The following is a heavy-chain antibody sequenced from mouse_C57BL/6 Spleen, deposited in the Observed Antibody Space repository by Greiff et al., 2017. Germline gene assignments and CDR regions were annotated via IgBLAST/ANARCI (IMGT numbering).Heavy chain of an antibody. J-gene: IGHJ3*01. V-gene: IGHV1-63*01. Sequence: QVQLQQSGAELVRPGTSVKMSCKASGYTFTNYWIGWAKQRPGHGLEWIGDIYPGGGYTNYNEKFKGKATLTADKSSSTAYMQFSSLTSEDSAIYYCARGGDYDPFAYWGQGTLVTVSA. CDR3: ARGGDYDPFAY. CDR2: IYPGGGYT. D-gene: IGHD2-4*01. CDR1: GYTFTNYW.